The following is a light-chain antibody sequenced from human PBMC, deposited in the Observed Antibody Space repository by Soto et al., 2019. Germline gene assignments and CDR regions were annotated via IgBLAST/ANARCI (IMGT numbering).Light chain of an antibody. V-gene: IGKV3-20*01. CDR1: QTVRNNY. J-gene: IGKJ4*01. Sequence: EFVLTQSPGTLSLSPGARATLSCRASQTVRNNYLAWYQQKPGQAPRLLIYDASSRATGIPDRFSGCWSGTDFNLTISRLEPEDFAVYYWQQFSSYPLTFGGGTKV. CDR2: DAS. CDR3: QQFSSYPLT.